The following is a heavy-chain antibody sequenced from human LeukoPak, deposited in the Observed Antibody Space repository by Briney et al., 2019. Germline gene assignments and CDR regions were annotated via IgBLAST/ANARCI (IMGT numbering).Heavy chain of an antibody. V-gene: IGHV4-61*02. CDR1: GGSISSGNYY. D-gene: IGHD3-22*01. CDR3: AREYYDNNKAPAFDI. J-gene: IGHJ3*02. Sequence: SETLSLTCTVSGGSISSGNYYYSWIRQPAGKGLEWLGRIYTSGTTDYNPSLKSRVTISVDTSKNQFSLKLSSVTAADTAVYYCAREYYDNNKAPAFDIWGQGTMVTVSS. CDR2: IYTSGTT.